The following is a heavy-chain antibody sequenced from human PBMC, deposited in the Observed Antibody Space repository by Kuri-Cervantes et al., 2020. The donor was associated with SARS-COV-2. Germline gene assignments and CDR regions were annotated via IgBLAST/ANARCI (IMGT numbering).Heavy chain of an antibody. CDR1: GGTFSSYA. CDR3: ASLGDAGDLSPPFDY. D-gene: IGHD3-16*01. Sequence: SVKVSCKASGGTFSSYAIRWVRQAPGQGLEWMGGIIPIFGTANYAQKFQGRVTITADESTSTAYLELSSLRSEDTAVYYCASLGDAGDLSPPFDYWGQGTLVTVSS. J-gene: IGHJ4*02. V-gene: IGHV1-69*13. CDR2: IIPIFGTA.